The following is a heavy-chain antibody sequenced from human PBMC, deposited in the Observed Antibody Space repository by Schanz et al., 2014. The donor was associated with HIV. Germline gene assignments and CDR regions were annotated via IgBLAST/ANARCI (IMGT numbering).Heavy chain of an antibody. V-gene: IGHV3-23*01. D-gene: IGHD3-3*01. CDR2: ISDSGGST. J-gene: IGHJ5*02. Sequence: EVQLLESGGGLLQPGGSLRLSCAASGFSFSSYAMSWVRQAPGKGLEWVSVISDSGGSTYYADSVKGRFTISRDNSKNTLYLQMNSLRAEDTAVYFCARDVINYDFWSGYYTWGQGTRVTVSS. CDR3: ARDVINYDFWSGYYT. CDR1: GFSFSSYA.